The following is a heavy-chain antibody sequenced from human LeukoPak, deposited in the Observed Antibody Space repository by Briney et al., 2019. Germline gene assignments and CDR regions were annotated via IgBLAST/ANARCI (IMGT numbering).Heavy chain of an antibody. CDR3: ARNTYYDFWSGYYTRGEDKIFAY. V-gene: IGHV1-18*01. J-gene: IGHJ4*02. CDR1: GYTFTSYG. D-gene: IGHD3-3*01. Sequence: GASVKVSCKASGYTFTSYGISWVRQAPGQGLEWMGWISAYNGNTNYAQKLQGRVTMTTDTSTSTASMELRSVRSDDTAVYYYARNTYYDFWSGYYTRGEDKIFAYWGQGTLVTVSS. CDR2: ISAYNGNT.